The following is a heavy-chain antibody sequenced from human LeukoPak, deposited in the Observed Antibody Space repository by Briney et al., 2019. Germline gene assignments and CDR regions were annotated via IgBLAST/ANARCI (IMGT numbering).Heavy chain of an antibody. V-gene: IGHV3-74*01. CDR1: GFSFSSYW. Sequence: GGSLRLSCAASGFSFSSYWMHWVRQAPGKGLVWVSRIKTDGSSATYADSVKGRFTISRDNAKNTLYLQMSSLRAEDTALYYCVKDRTINGRSSPFDSWGQGTLVTVSS. CDR3: VKDRTINGRSSPFDS. CDR2: IKTDGSSA. J-gene: IGHJ4*02. D-gene: IGHD1-26*01.